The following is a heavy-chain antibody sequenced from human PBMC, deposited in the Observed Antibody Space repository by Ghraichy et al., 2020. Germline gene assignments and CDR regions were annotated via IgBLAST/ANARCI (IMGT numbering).Heavy chain of an antibody. V-gene: IGHV4-59*01. CDR2: IYYSGST. J-gene: IGHJ5*02. D-gene: IGHD2-2*01. Sequence: SETLSLTCTVSGGSISSYYWSWIRQPPGKGLEWIGYIYYSGSTNYNPSLKSRVTISVDTSKNQFSLKLSSVTAADTAVYYCARAVAYQLLWRWFDPWGQGTLVTVSS. CDR1: GGSISSYY. CDR3: ARAVAYQLLWRWFDP.